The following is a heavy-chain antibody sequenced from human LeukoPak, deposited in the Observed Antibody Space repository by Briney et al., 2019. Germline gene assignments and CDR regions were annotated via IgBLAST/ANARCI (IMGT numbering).Heavy chain of an antibody. V-gene: IGHV3-9*03. Sequence: GGSLRLSCAAAGFSFDDYAMHWVRQVPGKGLEWVSGISWNSGDIAYADSVRGRFTISRDNAKNSLYLQMNSLRPEDMALYYCARDIAWRNRIAAATRFDSWGQGTLVIVSS. J-gene: IGHJ4*02. CDR2: ISWNSGDI. CDR1: GFSFDDYA. D-gene: IGHD6-13*01. CDR3: ARDIAWRNRIAAATRFDS.